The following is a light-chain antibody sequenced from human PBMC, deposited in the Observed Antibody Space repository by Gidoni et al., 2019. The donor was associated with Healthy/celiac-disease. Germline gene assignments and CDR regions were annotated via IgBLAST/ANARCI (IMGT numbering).Light chain of an antibody. Sequence: SYELTQPPSVSVSPGQTASITCSGDKLGDKYACWYQQKPGQYPVLVIYQDSKRPSGIPERFSGSNSGNTATLTISGTKAMDEADYYCQAWDSSTAVFGTGTKVTVL. J-gene: IGLJ1*01. CDR2: QDS. V-gene: IGLV3-1*01. CDR1: KLGDKY. CDR3: QAWDSSTAV.